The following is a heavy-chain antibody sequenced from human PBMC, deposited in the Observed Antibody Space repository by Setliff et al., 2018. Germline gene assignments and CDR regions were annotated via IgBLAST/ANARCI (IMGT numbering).Heavy chain of an antibody. CDR2: IYTSGTT. CDR1: GASISSYY. D-gene: IGHD3-10*01. J-gene: IGHJ4*02. Sequence: SETLSLTCSVSGASISSYYWSWIRQPPGKGLEWIGYIYTSGTTKYNPSLKSRVTISIDTSKSQFSLNLGSVTAADTAVYYCARIAYGSGSYYFDYWGQGTLVTVSS. V-gene: IGHV4-4*08. CDR3: ARIAYGSGSYYFDY.